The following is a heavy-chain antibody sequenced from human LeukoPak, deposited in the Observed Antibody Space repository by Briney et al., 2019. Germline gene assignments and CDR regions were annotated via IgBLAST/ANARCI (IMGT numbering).Heavy chain of an antibody. J-gene: IGHJ3*02. Sequence: SETLSLTCAVYGGSFSGYYWSWIRQPPGKGLEWIGYIYYSGSTNYNPSLKSRVTISVDTSKNQFSLKLSSVTAADTAVYYCARSKAVAGTRAAFDIWGQGTMVTVSS. CDR1: GGSFSGYY. CDR2: IYYSGST. V-gene: IGHV4-59*01. CDR3: ARSKAVAGTRAAFDI. D-gene: IGHD6-19*01.